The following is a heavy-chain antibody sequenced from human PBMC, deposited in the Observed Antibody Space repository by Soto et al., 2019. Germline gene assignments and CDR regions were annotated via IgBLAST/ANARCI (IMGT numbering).Heavy chain of an antibody. CDR2: IIPIFGTA. CDR3: ATGYYDILTAPSY. CDR1: GGTFSSYA. V-gene: IGHV1-69*13. J-gene: IGHJ4*02. D-gene: IGHD3-9*01. Sequence: SVKVSCKASGGTFSSYAISWVRQAPGQGLEWMGGIIPIFGTANYAQKFQGRVTITADESTSTAYMELSSLRSEDTAVYYCATGYYDILTAPSYWGQGTPVTVSS.